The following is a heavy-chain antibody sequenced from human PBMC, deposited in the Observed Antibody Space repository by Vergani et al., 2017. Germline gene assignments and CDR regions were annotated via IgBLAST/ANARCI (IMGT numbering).Heavy chain of an antibody. CDR3: ARGETRTDWFDP. D-gene: IGHD3/OR15-3a*01. J-gene: IGHJ5*02. V-gene: IGHV4-39*01. CDR2: VYPSGTT. CDR1: GGSLRSTFYY. Sequence: QLQLQESDPGLVKPSETLSLTCTVSGGSLRSTFYYWGWIRQPPGKGLEWMGRVYPSGTTNYNPSLNGRVTIFVDKSKNLLSLRLNSVTAADTAVYYCARGETRTDWFDPWGQGTLVTVSS.